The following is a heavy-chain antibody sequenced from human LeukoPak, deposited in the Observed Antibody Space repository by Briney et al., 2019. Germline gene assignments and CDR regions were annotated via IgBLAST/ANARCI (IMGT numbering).Heavy chain of an antibody. D-gene: IGHD5-12*01. J-gene: IGHJ3*02. CDR3: ARERVTTTAFDI. CDR1: GFTLSTCN. V-gene: IGHV3-21*01. Sequence: GGSLRLSCAASGFTLSTCNTHWVRQAPGKGLEWVSSITSSSSYYADSVKGRFTISRDNAKNSLYLQMNSLRAEDTAVYYCARERVTTTAFDIWGQGTMVTVSS. CDR2: ITSSSSY.